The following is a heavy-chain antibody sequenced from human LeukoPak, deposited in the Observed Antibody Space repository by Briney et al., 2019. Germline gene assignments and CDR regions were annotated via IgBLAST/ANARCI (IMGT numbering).Heavy chain of an antibody. V-gene: IGHV4-61*01. CDR1: GGSISINTYY. CDR2: IYYSGST. J-gene: IGHJ5*02. Sequence: SGTLSLTCTVSGGSISINTYYWRWIRQPPGKGLEWIGQIYYSGSTYYNPSLKSRVTISLDTSKSQFSLELTSVTAADTAVYYCAREFHPWGQGTLVSVSS. CDR3: AREFHP.